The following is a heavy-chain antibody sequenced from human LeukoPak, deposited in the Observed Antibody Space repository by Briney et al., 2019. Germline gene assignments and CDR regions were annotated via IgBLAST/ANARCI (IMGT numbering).Heavy chain of an antibody. Sequence: GGSLRLSCAASGFTFDDYAMHWVRQAPGKGLEWVSGISWNSGSIGYADSVKGRFTISRDNAKNSLYLQINSLRAEDTAIYYCARRGYSDSSGYDYWGQGTLVTVSS. V-gene: IGHV3-9*01. CDR2: ISWNSGSI. J-gene: IGHJ4*02. CDR3: ARRGYSDSSGYDY. D-gene: IGHD3-22*01. CDR1: GFTFDDYA.